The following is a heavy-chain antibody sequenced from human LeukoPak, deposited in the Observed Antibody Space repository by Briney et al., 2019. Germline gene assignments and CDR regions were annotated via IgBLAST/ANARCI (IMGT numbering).Heavy chain of an antibody. Sequence: PPETLSLTCTVSGGSISSYYWSWIRQPPGKGLEWIGYIYYSGSTHYNPSLKSRVTISVDTSKNRFSLKLSSVTAADTAVYYCARVGDYDFWSGFDYWGQGTLVTVSS. J-gene: IGHJ4*02. CDR1: GGSISSYY. CDR2: IYYSGST. V-gene: IGHV4-59*01. D-gene: IGHD3-3*01. CDR3: ARVGDYDFWSGFDY.